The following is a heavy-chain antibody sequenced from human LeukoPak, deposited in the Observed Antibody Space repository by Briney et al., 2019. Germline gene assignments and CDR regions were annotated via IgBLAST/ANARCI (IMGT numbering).Heavy chain of an antibody. CDR3: ARGGDYYGSAYYLDD. V-gene: IGHV4-30-4*01. J-gene: IGHJ4*02. CDR1: DGSISSGDYY. Sequence: SETLSLTCTVSDGSISSGDYYWGWIRQSPGKGLDWIGYIYYSGSTYYNPFLKSRVSISVDTSKNQFSLELNSVTAADTAVYYCARGGDYYGSAYYLDDWGQGTLVTVSS. CDR2: IYYSGST. D-gene: IGHD3-10*01.